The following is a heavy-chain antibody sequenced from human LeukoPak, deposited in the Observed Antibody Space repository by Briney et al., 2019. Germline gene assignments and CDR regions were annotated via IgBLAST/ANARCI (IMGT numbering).Heavy chain of an antibody. J-gene: IGHJ6*03. Sequence: SQTLSLTCTVSGASISSGSYYWSWIRQPAGKGLEWIGRMYTSGSTNYNPSLKSRVTISGDTSKKQLSPNLSSVTAADTAVYYCARGKPPTSYYMDVWGKGTTVTVSS. V-gene: IGHV4-61*02. CDR2: MYTSGST. CDR1: GASISSGSYY. CDR3: ARGKPPTSYYMDV.